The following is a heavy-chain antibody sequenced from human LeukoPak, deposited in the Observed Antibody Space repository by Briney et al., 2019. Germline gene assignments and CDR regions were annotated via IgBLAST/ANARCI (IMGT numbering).Heavy chain of an antibody. CDR3: ARPTTEEAFDI. CDR1: GFTFSSYW. CDR2: IKQDGSEK. V-gene: IGHV3-7*01. D-gene: IGHD4-11*01. J-gene: IGHJ3*02. Sequence: GGSRRLSCAASGFTFSSYWMSWVRQAPGKGLEWVANIKQDGSEKYYVDSVRGRFTISRDNAKNSLYLQMNSLRAEDTAVYYCARPTTEEAFDIWGQGTMVTVSS.